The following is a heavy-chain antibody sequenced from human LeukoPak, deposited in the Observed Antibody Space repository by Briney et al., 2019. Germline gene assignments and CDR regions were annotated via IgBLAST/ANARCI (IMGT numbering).Heavy chain of an antibody. CDR3: ARHLGASGTVNWFDP. Sequence: GGPLKIPFETFGCRFTTYWIGWGRPGPGTGVGGVGANYPDDSDTRYSPSFQGQVAISADRSIRTAYLKWNSLNASDTGMYYCARHLGASGTVNWFDPWGQGTLVTVSS. V-gene: IGHV5-51*01. J-gene: IGHJ5*02. CDR1: GCRFTTYW. D-gene: IGHD3-10*01. CDR2: NYPDDSDT.